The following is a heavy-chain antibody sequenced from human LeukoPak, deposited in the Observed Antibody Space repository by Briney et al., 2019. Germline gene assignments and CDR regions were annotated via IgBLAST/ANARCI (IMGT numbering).Heavy chain of an antibody. CDR2: IYPGDSGT. J-gene: IGHJ5*02. Sequence: PGESLKISCKGPGYGFSTYWIAWVRQLPGKGLEWMGIIYPGDSGTRYSPSFQGQVTISADTSISTAYLPWSSPKASVTAMYYWARHGAQSKSGTGYRYWFDPWGQGTLVTVSS. CDR3: ARHGAQSKSGTGYRYWFDP. V-gene: IGHV5-51*01. D-gene: IGHD1-26*01. CDR1: GYGFSTYW.